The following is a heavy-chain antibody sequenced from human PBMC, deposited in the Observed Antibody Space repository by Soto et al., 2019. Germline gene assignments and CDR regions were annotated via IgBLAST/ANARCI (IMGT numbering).Heavy chain of an antibody. CDR3: AREGGESSDGLYYFDS. CDR1: GGSTSSDNY. CDR2: IYYSGNT. V-gene: IGHV4-30-4*02. Sequence: SDTLSLTCTVSGGSTSSDNYWSWIRQPPGKGLEWIGHIYYSGNTDYNPSLKSRLAISIDTSKNQFSLKLSAVTAADTAVYFCAREGGESSDGLYYFDSWGQGSLVTVSS. J-gene: IGHJ4*02. D-gene: IGHD3-16*01.